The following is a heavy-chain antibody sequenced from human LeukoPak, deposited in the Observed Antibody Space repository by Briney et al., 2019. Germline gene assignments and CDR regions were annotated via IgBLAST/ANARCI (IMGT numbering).Heavy chain of an antibody. CDR1: GFTFSSYG. V-gene: IGHV3-30*02. CDR2: IRYDGSNK. J-gene: IGHJ6*03. Sequence: GGSLRLSCAASGFTFSSYGMHWVRQAPGKGLEWVAFIRYDGSNKYYADSVKGRFTISRDNSKNTLYLQMNSLRAEDTAVYYCAKDRVATERYYMDVWGKGTTVTISS. D-gene: IGHD6-13*01. CDR3: AKDRVATERYYMDV.